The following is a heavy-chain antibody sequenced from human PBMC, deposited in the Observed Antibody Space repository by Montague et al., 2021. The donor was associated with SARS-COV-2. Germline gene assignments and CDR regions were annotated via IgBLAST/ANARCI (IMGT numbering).Heavy chain of an antibody. J-gene: IGHJ4*02. Sequence: SLRLSCAASGFIFNTYYIHWVRQAPGKGLVWVSSINSDGSSTTYADSVKGRFTISRDNAKNTVYLQMNSLRAEDTAVYYCARDREPWLLQYYFDFWGQGTLVTVSS. CDR3: ARDREPWLLQYYFDF. CDR2: INSDGSST. CDR1: GFIFNTYY. V-gene: IGHV3-74*01. D-gene: IGHD6-19*01.